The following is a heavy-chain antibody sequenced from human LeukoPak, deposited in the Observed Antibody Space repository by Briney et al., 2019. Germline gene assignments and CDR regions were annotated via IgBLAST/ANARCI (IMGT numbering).Heavy chain of an antibody. CDR3: ARHVAAAGAAFDI. CDR1: GGSISSNGYY. V-gene: IGHV4-39*01. Sequence: SETLSLTCTVSGGSISSNGYYWGWIRQPPGKGLEWIGSFYYTGSTFYNPSLKSRVTISVDTSKNQFSLKLSSVTAADTAAYYCARHVAAAGAAFDIWGQGTMVTVSS. D-gene: IGHD6-13*01. CDR2: FYYTGST. J-gene: IGHJ3*02.